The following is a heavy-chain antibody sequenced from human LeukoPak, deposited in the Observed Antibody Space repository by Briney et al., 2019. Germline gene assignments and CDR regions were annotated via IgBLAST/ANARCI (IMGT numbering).Heavy chain of an antibody. D-gene: IGHD3-10*01. CDR3: ARSRGSGSFFDY. Sequence: PGGSLRLSCAASGFTFSSDGMHWVRQAPGEGLEWVAVIWYDGSNKYYADPVKGRFTISRDNSKNTLYLQMNSLRAEDTAVHYCARSRGSGSFFDYWGQGTLVTVSS. V-gene: IGHV3-33*01. CDR1: GFTFSSDG. J-gene: IGHJ4*02. CDR2: IWYDGSNK.